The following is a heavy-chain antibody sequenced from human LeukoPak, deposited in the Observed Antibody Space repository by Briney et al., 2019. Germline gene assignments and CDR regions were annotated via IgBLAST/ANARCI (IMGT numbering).Heavy chain of an antibody. CDR2: IYTSGST. CDR3: ARVHQYSGSYYHFDY. V-gene: IGHV4-61*02. CDR1: GGSISRGSYS. J-gene: IGHJ4*02. D-gene: IGHD1-26*01. Sequence: SETLPLTCTVSGGSISRGSYSWSWIRQPAGKGLEWIGRIYTSGSTNYNPSLKSRVTISLDTSKNQFSLRLSSVTAADTAVYYCARVHQYSGSYYHFDYWGQGTLVTVSS.